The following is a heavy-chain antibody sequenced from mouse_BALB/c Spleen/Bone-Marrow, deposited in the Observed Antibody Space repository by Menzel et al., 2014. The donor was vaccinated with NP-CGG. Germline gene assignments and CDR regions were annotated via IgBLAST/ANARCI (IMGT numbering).Heavy chain of an antibody. CDR2: ISTYYGDA. V-gene: IGHV1S137*01. CDR1: GYTFTDYA. CDR3: ARDAMDY. Sequence: VQRVESGAELERPGVSVKISCKGSGYTFTDYAMHWVKQSHAKSLEWIGVISTYYGDASYNQKFKGKATMTVDKSSSTAYMELARLTSEDSAIYYCARDAMDYWGQGTSVTVSS. J-gene: IGHJ4*01.